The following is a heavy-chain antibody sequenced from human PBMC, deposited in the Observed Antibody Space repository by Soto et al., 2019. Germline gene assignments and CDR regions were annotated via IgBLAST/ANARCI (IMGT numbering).Heavy chain of an antibody. CDR2: IYGTGNT. CDR3: RSSSRYSTDV. D-gene: IGHD6-13*01. V-gene: IGHV4-39*01. CDR1: GGSITSSFY. Sequence: QLQLQESGPGLVKPSETLSLSCTVSGGSITSSFYWGWIRQPPGKGLEWIGSIYGTGNTYYNPSLKGRFTISADTSKSQFSLNLISVTAADTAVYYCRSSSRYSTDVWGQGATVTVSS. J-gene: IGHJ6*02.